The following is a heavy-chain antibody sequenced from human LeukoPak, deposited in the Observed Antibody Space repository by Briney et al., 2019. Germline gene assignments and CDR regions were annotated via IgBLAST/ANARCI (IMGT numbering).Heavy chain of an antibody. J-gene: IGHJ5*02. CDR2: IYTSGST. V-gene: IGHV4-61*02. CDR1: GGSISSGSYY. Sequence: SETLSLTCTVSGGSISSGSYYWSWIRQPAGKGLEWIGRIYTSGSTNYNPSLKSRVTISVDTSKNQSSLKLSSVAAADTAVYYCARDWNGYNWFDPWGQGTLVTVSS. D-gene: IGHD1-1*01. CDR3: ARDWNGYNWFDP.